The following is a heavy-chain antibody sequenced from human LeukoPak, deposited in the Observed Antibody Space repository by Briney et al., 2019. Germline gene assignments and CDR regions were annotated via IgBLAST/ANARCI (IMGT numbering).Heavy chain of an antibody. CDR1: GFTFSSYA. J-gene: IGHJ4*02. D-gene: IGHD2-21*01. CDR2: ISGSSGVT. V-gene: IGHV3-23*01. Sequence: PGGSVRLSCAASGFTFSSYAISWVRQAPGKGLECVSGISGSSGVTYYADSVKGRFNISRDNSKKTVSLQTNSLRPEDTAVYYCAKFDAIPLFDFWGQGALVIVSS. CDR3: AKFDAIPLFDF.